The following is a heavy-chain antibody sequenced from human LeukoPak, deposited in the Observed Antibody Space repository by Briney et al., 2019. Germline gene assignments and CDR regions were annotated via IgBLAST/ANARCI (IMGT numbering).Heavy chain of an antibody. V-gene: IGHV1-3*01. J-gene: IGHJ4*02. CDR3: VRGGNRESAFDY. Sequence: ASVKVSCKASGGTFGTYAISWVRQAPGQRLEWMGRINAGNGNTKYSQKFQGRVTITRDTSASTAYMELSSLRSEDTAVYYCVRGGNRESAFDYWGQGTLVTVSS. D-gene: IGHD2/OR15-2a*01. CDR1: GGTFGTYA. CDR2: INAGNGNT.